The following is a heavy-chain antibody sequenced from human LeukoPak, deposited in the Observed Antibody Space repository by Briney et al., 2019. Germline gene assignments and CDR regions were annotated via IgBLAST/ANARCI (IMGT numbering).Heavy chain of an antibody. CDR3: AKDTGSSEYFFDY. D-gene: IGHD2/OR15-2a*01. CDR2: ISYDGSDQ. Sequence: PGGSLRLSCAASGFTFNTNGMHWVRQAPGKGLAWVASISYDGSDQSYADSVKGRFTISRDNSKDTLYLQMNGLRPDDTAVYYCAKDTGSSEYFFDYWGQGTLVTVSS. CDR1: GFTFNTNG. J-gene: IGHJ4*02. V-gene: IGHV3-30*18.